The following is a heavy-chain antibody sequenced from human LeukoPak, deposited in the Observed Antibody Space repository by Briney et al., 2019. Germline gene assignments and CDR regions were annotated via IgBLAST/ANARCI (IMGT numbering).Heavy chain of an antibody. Sequence: RPSETLSLTCTVFGGSISSSSYYRGWIRQPPGKGLEWIGSLSYSGSTSYYPSLESRLTISVDTSKNQLSLKLSSVTAADTAVYYCARLYDISGYYFDYWGQGTLVTVSS. CDR2: LSYSGST. V-gene: IGHV4-39*01. CDR3: ARLYDISGYYFDY. J-gene: IGHJ4*02. CDR1: GGSISSSSYY. D-gene: IGHD3-22*01.